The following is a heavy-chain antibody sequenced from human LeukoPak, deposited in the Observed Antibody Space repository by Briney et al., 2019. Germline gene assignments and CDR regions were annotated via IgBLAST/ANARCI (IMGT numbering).Heavy chain of an antibody. V-gene: IGHV3-23*01. CDR2: ISGSGGST. CDR3: AKEYYYDSSGLLAY. J-gene: IGHJ4*02. Sequence: GGSLRLSCAASGFTFSSYAMSWVRQAPGKGLEWVSTISGSGGSTYYADSVKGRFTISRDNSKNTLYLQMNSLRAEDTAVYYCAKEYYYDSSGLLAYWDQGTLVTVSS. D-gene: IGHD3-22*01. CDR1: GFTFSSYA.